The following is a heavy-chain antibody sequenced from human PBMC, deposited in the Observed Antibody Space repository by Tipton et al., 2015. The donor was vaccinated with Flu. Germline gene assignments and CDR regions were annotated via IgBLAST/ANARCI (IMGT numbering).Heavy chain of an antibody. CDR1: GFTSSTYD. Sequence: SLRLSCAASGFTSSTYDMSWVRQTPGKGLEWVSAISGMSVGTTYADSVKGRFTISRDNSKNTLYLQMNSLRAEDTTIYYCAKVKTAWYFDLWGRGTLVTVSS. V-gene: IGHV3-23*01. J-gene: IGHJ2*01. CDR2: ISGMSVGT. CDR3: AKVKTAWYFDL. D-gene: IGHD2-21*02.